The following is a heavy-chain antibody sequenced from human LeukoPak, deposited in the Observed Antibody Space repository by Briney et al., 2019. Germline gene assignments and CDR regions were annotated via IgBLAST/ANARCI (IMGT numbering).Heavy chain of an antibody. Sequence: ASVNVSCKASGYTFTSYGISWVRQAPGQGLEWMGWISAYNGNTNYAQKLQGRVTMTTDTSTSTAYMELRSLRSDDTAVYYCARPYYYDSSGSYYFDYWGQGTLVTVSS. V-gene: IGHV1-18*01. CDR2: ISAYNGNT. CDR3: ARPYYYDSSGSYYFDY. CDR1: GYTFTSYG. J-gene: IGHJ4*02. D-gene: IGHD3-22*01.